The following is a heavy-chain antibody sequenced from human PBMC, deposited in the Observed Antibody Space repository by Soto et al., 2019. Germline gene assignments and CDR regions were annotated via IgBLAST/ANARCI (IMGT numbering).Heavy chain of an antibody. CDR1: GYTFTTYY. V-gene: IGHV1-46*01. D-gene: IGHD6-19*01. CDR3: TKPRSSLQWPPFDP. Sequence: ASVKVSCKASGYTFTTYYMHWVRQAPGQGLEWMGIIDPSGGSTTYAQKFQGRVTMTRDTSTSTVYMELISLRPDDTAVYYSTKPRSSLQWPPFDPWGHGTQVTVSS. J-gene: IGHJ5*02. CDR2: IDPSGGST.